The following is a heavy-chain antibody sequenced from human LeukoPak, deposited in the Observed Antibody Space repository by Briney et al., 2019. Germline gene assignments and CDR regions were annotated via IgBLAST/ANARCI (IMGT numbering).Heavy chain of an antibody. V-gene: IGHV3-48*01. CDR3: ARDPASAAGTLRYYYYGMDV. J-gene: IGHJ6*02. CDR2: ISSSSSTI. Sequence: GGSLRLSCAASGLTFSSYSMNWVRQAPGKGLEWVSYISSSSSTIYYADSVKGRFTISRDNAKNSLYLQMNSLRAEDTAVYYCARDPASAAGTLRYYYYGMDVWGQGTTVTVSS. CDR1: GLTFSSYS. D-gene: IGHD6-13*01.